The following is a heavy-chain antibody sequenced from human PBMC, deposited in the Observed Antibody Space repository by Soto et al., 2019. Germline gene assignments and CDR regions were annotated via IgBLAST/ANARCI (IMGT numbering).Heavy chain of an antibody. CDR1: GFTFSSYG. J-gene: IGHJ5*02. CDR2: ISYDGSNK. CDR3: AKDYGYCSGGSCYSSGWFDP. D-gene: IGHD2-15*01. Sequence: ESGGGVVQPGRSLRLSCAASGFTFSSYGMHWVRQAPGKGLEWVAVISYDGSNKYYADSVKGRFTISRDNSKNTLYLHMNSLRAEDTAVYYCAKDYGYCSGGSCYSSGWFDPWGQGTLVTVSS. V-gene: IGHV3-30*18.